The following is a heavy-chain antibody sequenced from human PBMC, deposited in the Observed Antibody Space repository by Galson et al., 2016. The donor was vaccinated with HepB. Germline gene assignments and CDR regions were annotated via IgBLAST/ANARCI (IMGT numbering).Heavy chain of an antibody. J-gene: IGHJ5*02. D-gene: IGHD6-13*01. CDR2: IYSSGST. V-gene: IGHV4-61*09. Sequence: TLSLTCTVSGGSISSGSYYWNWIRQPAGKGLEWIGHIYSSGSTNYNPSLKSRVTISVDTSKNKFSLTLNSVTAADTAVYYCARAEAAYNWFDPWGQGALVTVSS. CDR3: ARAEAAYNWFDP. CDR1: GGSISSGSYY.